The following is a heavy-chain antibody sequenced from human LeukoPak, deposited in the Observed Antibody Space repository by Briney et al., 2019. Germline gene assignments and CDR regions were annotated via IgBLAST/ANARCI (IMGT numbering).Heavy chain of an antibody. CDR3: ARGSGSSRYSDY. D-gene: IGHD3-22*01. V-gene: IGHV3-21*01. Sequence: GGSLRLSCAASGFTFSSYSMNWVRQAPGKGLEWVSSISSSSSYIYYADSVKGRFTISRDNAKNSLYLQMNSLRAEDTAVYYCARGSGSSRYSDYWGQGTLVTVSS. CDR2: ISSSSSYI. CDR1: GFTFSSYS. J-gene: IGHJ4*02.